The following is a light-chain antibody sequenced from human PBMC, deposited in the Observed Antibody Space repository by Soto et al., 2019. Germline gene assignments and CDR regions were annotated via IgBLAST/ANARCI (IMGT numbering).Light chain of an antibody. J-gene: IGLJ1*01. V-gene: IGLV2-14*01. CDR2: EVS. Sequence: QSALTQPASVSGSLGQSITISCTGTSSDVGGYNHVSWYQQHPGKAPKLMIYEVSNRPSGISNRFSGSKSGNTASLTISGLQAEDDADYYCSSYTSTNTRLFGTGTKLTVL. CDR3: SSYTSTNTRL. CDR1: SSDVGGYNH.